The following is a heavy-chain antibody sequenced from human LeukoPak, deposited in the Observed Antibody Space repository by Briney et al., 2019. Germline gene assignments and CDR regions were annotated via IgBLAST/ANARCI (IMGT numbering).Heavy chain of an antibody. J-gene: IGHJ5*02. Sequence: MASETLSLTCTVSGGSISSGDYYWSWLRQPPGKGLEWIGYIYYSGSTYYNPSLKSRVTISVDTSKNQFSLKLSSVTAADTAVYYCARGDHSSSWVPVWFDPWGQGTLVTVSS. D-gene: IGHD6-13*01. CDR3: ARGDHSSSWVPVWFDP. CDR1: GGSISSGDYY. CDR2: IYYSGST. V-gene: IGHV4-30-4*01.